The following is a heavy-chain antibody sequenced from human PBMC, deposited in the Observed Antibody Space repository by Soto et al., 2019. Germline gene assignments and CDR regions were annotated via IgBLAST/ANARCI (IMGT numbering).Heavy chain of an antibody. CDR3: ASRLDY. V-gene: IGHV4-34*01. CDR2: INHSGST. J-gene: IGHJ4*01. Sequence: ETLSLTCAVYGGSLSGYYWSWIRQPPGKGLEWIGEINHSGSTNYNPSLKSRVTISVDTSKNQFSLKLSSVTAADTAVYYCASRLDYWGHGTLVTVSS. CDR1: GGSLSGYY.